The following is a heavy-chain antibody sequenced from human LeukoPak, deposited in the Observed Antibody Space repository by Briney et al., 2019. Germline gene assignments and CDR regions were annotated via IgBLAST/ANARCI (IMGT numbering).Heavy chain of an antibody. Sequence: ASVKVSCKASGGTFSSYAISWVRQAPGQRLEWMGWINAGNGNTKYSQKFQGRVTITRDTSASTAYMELSSLRSEDTAVYYCARTHYYDSSGLDYWGQGTLVTVSS. CDR1: GGTFSSYA. J-gene: IGHJ4*02. CDR2: INAGNGNT. CDR3: ARTHYYDSSGLDY. D-gene: IGHD3-22*01. V-gene: IGHV1-3*01.